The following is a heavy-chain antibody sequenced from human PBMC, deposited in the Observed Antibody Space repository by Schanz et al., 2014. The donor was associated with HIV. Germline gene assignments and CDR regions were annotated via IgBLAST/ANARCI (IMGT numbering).Heavy chain of an antibody. CDR1: GFTFTNYA. V-gene: IGHV3-23*04. CDR2: ISGSGGST. CDR3: AKDLLATTSWYGGIDY. Sequence: VQLVESGGGVVQPGRFLRLSCAASGFTFTNYAIQWVRQAPGKGLEWVSAISGSGGSTYYAASVKGRFTISRDDSRTTLFLQMNSLRVEDTAIYYCAKDLLATTSWYGGIDYWGQGTLVTVSS. D-gene: IGHD6-13*01. J-gene: IGHJ4*02.